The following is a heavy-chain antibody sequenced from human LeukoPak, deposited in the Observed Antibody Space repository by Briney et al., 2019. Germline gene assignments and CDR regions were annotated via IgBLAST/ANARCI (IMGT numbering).Heavy chain of an antibody. CDR3: AKDHLPGIVVADRDY. CDR1: GFTFSRYG. V-gene: IGHV3-23*01. Sequence: GGSLRLSCAASGFTFSRYGMSWVRQAPGKGLEWVSATSGSGGSTYYADSVKGRFTTSRDNSKNTLYLQINSLRAEDTAVYYCAKDHLPGIVVADRDYWGQGTLVTVSS. D-gene: IGHD6-19*01. J-gene: IGHJ4*02. CDR2: TSGSGGST.